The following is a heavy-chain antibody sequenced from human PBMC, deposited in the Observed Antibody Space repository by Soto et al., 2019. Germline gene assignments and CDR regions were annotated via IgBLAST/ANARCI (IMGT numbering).Heavy chain of an antibody. CDR2: IIPIFGTA. V-gene: IGHV1-69*13. D-gene: IGHD6-13*01. CDR3: ARDLESSSWLNWFHP. Sequence: SVKVSCKASGGTFSSYAISWVRQAPGQGLEWMGGIIPIFGTANYAQKFQGRVTITADESTSTAYMELSSLRSEDTAVYYCARDLESSSWLNWFHPWGQGTLVTVSS. CDR1: GGTFSSYA. J-gene: IGHJ5*02.